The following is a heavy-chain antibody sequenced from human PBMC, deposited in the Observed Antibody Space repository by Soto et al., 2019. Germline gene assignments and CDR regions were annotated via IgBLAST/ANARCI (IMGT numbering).Heavy chain of an antibody. J-gene: IGHJ2*01. D-gene: IGHD3-22*01. V-gene: IGHV1-69*02. CDR3: ARGSSGDHWYFDL. Sequence: QVQLVQYGAEVKKPGSSVKVSCKASGGTFSSYTISWVRPAPGQGREWMGRIIHILGIANYAQKFQGRVTITADKSTSTAYMELSSLRSEDTAVYYCARGSSGDHWYFDLWGRGTLVTVSS. CDR2: IIHILGIA. CDR1: GGTFSSYT.